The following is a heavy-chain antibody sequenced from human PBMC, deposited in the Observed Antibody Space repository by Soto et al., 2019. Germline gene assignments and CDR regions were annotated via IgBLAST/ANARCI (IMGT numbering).Heavy chain of an antibody. V-gene: IGHV3-23*01. Sequence: SDSGGSTYYADAVKGRFTISRDNSKSTLYLQMNSLRAEDTAIYYCAKRRLNTITSLSDYWGQGTLVTVSS. D-gene: IGHD2-21*01. J-gene: IGHJ1*01. CDR3: AKRRLNTITSLSDY. CDR2: SDSGGST.